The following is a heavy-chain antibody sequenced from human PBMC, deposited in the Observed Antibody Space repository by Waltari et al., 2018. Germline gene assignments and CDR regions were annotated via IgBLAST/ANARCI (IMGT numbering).Heavy chain of an antibody. V-gene: IGHV4-39*01. D-gene: IGHD3-10*01. CDR3: ARINTGSPTLDPFDY. CDR2: IYSSGST. CDR1: GRSISSSNYY. Sequence: QLQLQASGPGLVKPSETLSLTCTVSGRSISSSNYYWGWNRPPPGKGLEWLGSIYSSGSTYSKPSLKCRVTISVDTSKNQFSLKLSSVTAADTAVYYCARINTGSPTLDPFDYWGQGTLVTVSS. J-gene: IGHJ4*02.